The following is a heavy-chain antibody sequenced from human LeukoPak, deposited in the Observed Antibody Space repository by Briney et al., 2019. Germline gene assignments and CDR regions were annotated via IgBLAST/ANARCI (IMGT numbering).Heavy chain of an antibody. CDR1: GGSFSGYY. Sequence: SETLSLTFAVYGGSFSGYYWSWIRQPPGKGREWIGEINHSGSTNYNPSLKSRVTISVGTSKNQFSLKLSSVTAADTAVYYCARRPSSSWPLDYWGQGTLVTVSS. J-gene: IGHJ4*02. V-gene: IGHV4-34*01. CDR3: ARRPSSSWPLDY. CDR2: INHSGST. D-gene: IGHD6-13*01.